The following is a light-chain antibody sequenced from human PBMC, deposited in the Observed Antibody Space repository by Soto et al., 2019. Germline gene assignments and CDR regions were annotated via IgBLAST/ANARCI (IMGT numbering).Light chain of an antibody. CDR3: QHSYSSPT. Sequence: EVGMTRSAAILSVPPGERATLSCKASPTVRSNLARFQHKPVQAPRLLICGASSRATGIPAMFSGSGSGTDFTITISSLQPEDVETYYCQHSYSSPTVGRGTKVDIK. CDR2: GAS. J-gene: IGKJ2*01. CDR1: PTVRSN. V-gene: IGKV3-15*01.